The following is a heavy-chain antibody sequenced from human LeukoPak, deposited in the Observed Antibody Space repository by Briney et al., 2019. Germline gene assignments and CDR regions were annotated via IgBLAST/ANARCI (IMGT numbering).Heavy chain of an antibody. CDR3: ARKENGNYPFDN. Sequence: GGSLRLSCAASGLSFSSYAMTWVRQAPGKGLEWVSGISGSGGFTNYADSVKGRFTISRDNSKNTLYLQMNSLRVDDTAVYYCARKENGNYPFDNWGQGTLVPVSS. V-gene: IGHV3-23*01. D-gene: IGHD1-7*01. CDR2: ISGSGGFT. J-gene: IGHJ4*02. CDR1: GLSFSSYA.